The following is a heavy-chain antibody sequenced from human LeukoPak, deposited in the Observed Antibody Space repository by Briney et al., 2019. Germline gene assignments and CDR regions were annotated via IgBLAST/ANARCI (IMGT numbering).Heavy chain of an antibody. D-gene: IGHD5-24*01. CDR1: GFTFDDYA. CDR3: ARLDREGYYFPYYFDY. CDR2: ISWNSDTI. Sequence: GGSLRLSCAVSGFTFDDYAMHWVRLVPGKGLEWVSGISWNSDTIGYGDSVKGRFTISRDNAKNSLYLQMNSLRAEDTAVYFCARLDREGYYFPYYFDYWGQGTRVSVSS. V-gene: IGHV3-9*01. J-gene: IGHJ4*02.